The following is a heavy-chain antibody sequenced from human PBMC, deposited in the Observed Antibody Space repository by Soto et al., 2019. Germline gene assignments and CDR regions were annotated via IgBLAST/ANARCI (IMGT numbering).Heavy chain of an antibody. V-gene: IGHV1-46*01. CDR1: GYTFTSYR. CDR2: INPSGGST. J-gene: IGHJ6*02. D-gene: IGHD3-22*01. CDR3: ARVRVTMITRDYYYYYGMDV. Sequence: GASVKVSCKASGYTFTSYRMHWVRQAPGQGLEWMGVINPSGGSTNYAQKLQGRVTMTRDTSTSTGYMELSSLRSDDTAVYYCARVRVTMITRDYYYYYGMDVWGQGTTVTVSS.